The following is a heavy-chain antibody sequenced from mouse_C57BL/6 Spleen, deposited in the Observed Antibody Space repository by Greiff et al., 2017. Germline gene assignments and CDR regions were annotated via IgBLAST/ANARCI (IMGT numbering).Heavy chain of an antibody. CDR1: ALTFTASY. CDR2: ISHKAIGYTT. CDR3: ARYSYGTTRYFDV. V-gene: IGHV7-3*01. J-gene: IGHJ2*01. D-gene: IGHD1-1*01. Sequence: EVQGVGSGGGLLQPGGSLSLSCAASALTFTASYMSWVRQPPGKALGWLGFISHKAIGYTTEYSASVKGRFTISRDTSQRILYLQMYALRAVDDATDYCARYSYGTTRYFDVWGKGTTLTVSS.